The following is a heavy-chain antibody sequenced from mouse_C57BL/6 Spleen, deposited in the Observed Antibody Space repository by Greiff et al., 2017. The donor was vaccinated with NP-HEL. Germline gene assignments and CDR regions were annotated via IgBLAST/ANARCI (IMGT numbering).Heavy chain of an antibody. J-gene: IGHJ3*01. Sequence: EVKLVESGPGLVKPSQSLSLTCSVTGYSITSGYYWNWIRQFPGNKLEWMGYISYDGSNNYNPSLKNRISITRDTSKNQFFLKLNSVTTEDTATYYCAGGYDGAYWGQGTLVTVSA. D-gene: IGHD2-2*01. CDR2: ISYDGSN. CDR1: GYSITSGYY. CDR3: AGGYDGAY. V-gene: IGHV3-6*01.